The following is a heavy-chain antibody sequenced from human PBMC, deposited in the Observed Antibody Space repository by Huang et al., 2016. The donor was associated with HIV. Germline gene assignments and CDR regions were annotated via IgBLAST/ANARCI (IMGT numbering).Heavy chain of an antibody. V-gene: IGHV3-9*01. Sequence: EVRLVESGGGLVQPGRSLRLSCAASGFTFEDYSMHWVRQGPGKGLEEVSGITGKGAGKRGNVFYADSVKGRFIISRDDTGNSLYLQMNSLRVEDTALYYCAHLPEPTSPWTDYWGQGTLVTVSS. D-gene: IGHD1-1*01. CDR2: ITGKGAGKRGNV. J-gene: IGHJ4*02. CDR3: AHLPEPTSPWTDY. CDR1: GFTFEDYS.